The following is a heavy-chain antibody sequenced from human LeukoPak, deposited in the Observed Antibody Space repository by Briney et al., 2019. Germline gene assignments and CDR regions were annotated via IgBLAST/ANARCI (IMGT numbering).Heavy chain of an antibody. CDR1: GFTFSSYW. J-gene: IGHJ6*03. Sequence: PGGSLRLSCAASGFTFSSYWMHWVRQAPGKGLVWVSLINSDGSSTSYADSVKGRFTISRDNSKNTLYLQMNSLRAEDTAVYYCARAYDFWSGFYRDDMDVWGKGTTVTVSS. CDR2: INSDGSST. D-gene: IGHD3-3*01. V-gene: IGHV3-74*01. CDR3: ARAYDFWSGFYRDDMDV.